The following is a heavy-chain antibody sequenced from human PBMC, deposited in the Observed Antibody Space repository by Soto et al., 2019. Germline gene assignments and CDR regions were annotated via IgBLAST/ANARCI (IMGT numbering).Heavy chain of an antibody. CDR2: IWYDGSNK. CDR3: ARPYCSSTSCYFDY. CDR1: GFTFSSYA. Sequence: GGSLRLSCAASGFTFSSYAMSWVRQAPGKGLEWVAVIWYDGSNKYYVDSVKGRFTISRDNSKNTLYLQMNSLRAEDTAVYYCARPYCSSTSCYFDYWGQGTLVTVSS. V-gene: IGHV3-33*08. J-gene: IGHJ4*02. D-gene: IGHD2-2*01.